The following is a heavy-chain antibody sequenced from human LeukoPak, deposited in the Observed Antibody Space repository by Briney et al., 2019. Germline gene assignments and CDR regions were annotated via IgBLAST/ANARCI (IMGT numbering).Heavy chain of an antibody. CDR1: GFTFRSFA. V-gene: IGHV3-23*01. Sequence: PGGSLRLSCAASGFTFRSFAMSWVRQAPGLRPEWVSTITDDGANTYYADSVKGRFTISRDNTKNTLYLQMNSLRAEDTAVYYCARGTYYYDSSGYYPDAFDIWGQGTMVTVSS. CDR2: ITDDGANT. CDR3: ARGTYYYDSSGYYPDAFDI. D-gene: IGHD3-22*01. J-gene: IGHJ3*02.